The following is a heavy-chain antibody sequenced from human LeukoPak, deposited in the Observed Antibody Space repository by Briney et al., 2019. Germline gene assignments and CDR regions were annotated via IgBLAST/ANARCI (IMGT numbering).Heavy chain of an antibody. CDR2: IRSKAYGGTT. Sequence: GGSLRLSCAASGFTFTNYWMSWVRQAPGKGLEWVGFIRSKAYGGTTEYAASVKGRFTISRDDSKSIAYLQMNSLKTEDTAVYYCTRGPYDSSGYYYSFDYWGQGTLVTVSS. V-gene: IGHV3-49*04. J-gene: IGHJ4*02. D-gene: IGHD3-22*01. CDR1: GFTFTNYW. CDR3: TRGPYDSSGYYYSFDY.